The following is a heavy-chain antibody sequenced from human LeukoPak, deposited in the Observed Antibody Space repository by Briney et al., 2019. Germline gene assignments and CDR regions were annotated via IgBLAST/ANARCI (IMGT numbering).Heavy chain of an antibody. CDR1: GFTFNTAR. CDR3: ARVKKDSSGYYFAEESYYYGMDV. D-gene: IGHD3-22*01. CDR2: IKTKADGGTI. Sequence: GGSLRLSCAASGFTFNTARMSWVRQAPGKGLEWVGRIKTKADGGTIDYAAPVKGRFTISRDNAKSSLYLQMNSLRAEDTAVYYCARVKKDSSGYYFAEESYYYGMDVWGQGTTVTVSS. J-gene: IGHJ6*02. V-gene: IGHV3-15*01.